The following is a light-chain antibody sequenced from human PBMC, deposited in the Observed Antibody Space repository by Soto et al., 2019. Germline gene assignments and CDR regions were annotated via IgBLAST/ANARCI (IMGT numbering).Light chain of an antibody. CDR1: QTVGSKF. CDR2: GAS. Sequence: EIVLTQSPATLSLSPGERAALSCRASQTVGSKFLAWYQQKPGQAPRLLIYGASSRATGIPDRFSGSGSGTDFTLTISRLEPEDFAVYYCQQHGSSPSTFGQGTRLEIK. J-gene: IGKJ5*01. CDR3: QQHGSSPST. V-gene: IGKV3-20*01.